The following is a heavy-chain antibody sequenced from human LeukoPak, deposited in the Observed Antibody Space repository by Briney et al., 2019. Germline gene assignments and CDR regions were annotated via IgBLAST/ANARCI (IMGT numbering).Heavy chain of an antibody. Sequence: SETLSLTCAVYGGSFSGYYWSWIRQPPGKGLEWIGYIYYSGSTNYNPSLKSRVTISVDTSKNQFSLKLSSVTAADTAVYYCAREAGYYDSSGYYYGDKGAFDIWGQGTMVTVSS. CDR1: GGSFSGYY. J-gene: IGHJ3*02. D-gene: IGHD3-22*01. CDR3: AREAGYYDSSGYYYGDKGAFDI. V-gene: IGHV4-59*01. CDR2: IYYSGST.